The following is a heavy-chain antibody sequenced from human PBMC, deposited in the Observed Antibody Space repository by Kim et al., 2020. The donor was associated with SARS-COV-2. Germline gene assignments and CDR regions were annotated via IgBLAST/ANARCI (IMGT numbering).Heavy chain of an antibody. V-gene: IGHV4-4*07. CDR1: GGSISSYY. CDR3: ARDIVVVPAAIWFDP. Sequence: SETLSLTCTVSGGSISSYYWSWIRQPAGKGLEWIGRIYTSGSTNYNPSLKSRVTMSVDTSKNQFSLKLSSVTAADTAVYYCARDIVVVPAAIWFDPWGQGTLVTVSS. CDR2: IYTSGST. D-gene: IGHD2-2*01. J-gene: IGHJ5*02.